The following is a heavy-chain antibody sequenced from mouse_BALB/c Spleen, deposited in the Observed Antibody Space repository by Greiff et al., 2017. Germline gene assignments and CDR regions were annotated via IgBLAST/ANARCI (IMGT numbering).Heavy chain of an antibody. Sequence: QVQLKESGAELARPGASVKLSCKASGYTFTDYYINWVKQRTGQGLEWIGEIYPGSGNTYYNEKFKGKATLTADKSSSTAYMQLSSLTSEDSAVYVCARRGGSSYDWFAYWGQGTLVTVSA. CDR3: ARRGGSSYDWFAY. J-gene: IGHJ3*01. V-gene: IGHV1-77*01. CDR1: GYTFTDYY. CDR2: IYPGSGNT. D-gene: IGHD1-1*01.